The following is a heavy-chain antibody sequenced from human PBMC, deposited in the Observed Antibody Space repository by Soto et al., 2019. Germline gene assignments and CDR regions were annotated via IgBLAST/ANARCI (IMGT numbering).Heavy chain of an antibody. V-gene: IGHV1-24*01. CDR3: ATDRQGGHITIFGVVIVGAFDI. Sequence: ASVKVSCKASGYTLTELSMHWVRQAPGKGLEWMGGFDPEDGETIYAQKFQGRVTMTEDTSTDTAYMELSSLRSEDTAVYYCATDRQGGHITIFGVVIVGAFDIWGQGTMVTVSS. D-gene: IGHD3-3*01. CDR1: GYTLTELS. CDR2: FDPEDGET. J-gene: IGHJ3*02.